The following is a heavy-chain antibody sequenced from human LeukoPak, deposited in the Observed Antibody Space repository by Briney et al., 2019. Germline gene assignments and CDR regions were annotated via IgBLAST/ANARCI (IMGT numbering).Heavy chain of an antibody. J-gene: IGHJ4*02. V-gene: IGHV4-38-2*01. D-gene: IGHD3-10*01. Sequence: SETLSLTCAVSGYSISTGYYWGWVRQPPGKGLEWIGNSYRSGTSYYNPSLKSRVSISVDTSKNQFSLKLRSVTAADTAVYYCARKYGSSAGYFDYWGQGALVTVSS. CDR3: ARKYGSSAGYFDY. CDR2: SYRSGTS. CDR1: GYSISTGYY.